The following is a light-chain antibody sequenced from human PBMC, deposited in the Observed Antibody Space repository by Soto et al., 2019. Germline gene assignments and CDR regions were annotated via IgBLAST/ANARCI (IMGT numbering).Light chain of an antibody. Sequence: QSVLTQPASVSGSPGQSITISCTGASSDLGDYNYVSWYQQHPGKAPKLMIYDVSSRPSGVSDRFSGSKSGNTASLTISGLQAEDEADNYCTSYTTTGTYDFATGTKVPV. CDR2: DVS. CDR1: SSDLGDYNY. V-gene: IGLV2-14*03. J-gene: IGLJ1*01. CDR3: TSYTTTGTYD.